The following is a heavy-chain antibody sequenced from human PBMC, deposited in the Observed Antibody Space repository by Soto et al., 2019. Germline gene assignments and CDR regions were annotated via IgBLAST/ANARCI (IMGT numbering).Heavy chain of an antibody. V-gene: IGHV3-21*01. CDR2: ISSGSDYI. CDR1: GFTFSTYS. J-gene: IGHJ6*02. Sequence: GGSLRLSCAASGFTFSTYSMNWVRQAPGKGLEWVSSISSGSDYIYYADSVKGRFPTSRDNAKNSLYLQMNSLRAEDTAVYYCARVYCSSSSCGMDVWGQGTTVTV. CDR3: ARVYCSSSSCGMDV. D-gene: IGHD2-2*01.